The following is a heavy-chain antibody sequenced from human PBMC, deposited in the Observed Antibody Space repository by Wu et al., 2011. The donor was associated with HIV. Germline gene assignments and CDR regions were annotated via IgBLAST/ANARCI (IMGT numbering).Heavy chain of an antibody. Sequence: QVQLVQSGAAVKKPGSSVKVSCKASGGTFSSYAISWVRQAPGQGLEWMGRIIPIFGTANYAQKFQGRVTITADKSTSTAYMELSSLRSEDTAVYYCARDLGYGSGSYSYNFDYWGQGTLVTVSS. CDR1: GGTFSSYA. D-gene: IGHD3-10*01. J-gene: IGHJ4*02. CDR2: IIPIFGTA. V-gene: IGHV1-69*14. CDR3: ARDLGYGSGSYSYNFDY.